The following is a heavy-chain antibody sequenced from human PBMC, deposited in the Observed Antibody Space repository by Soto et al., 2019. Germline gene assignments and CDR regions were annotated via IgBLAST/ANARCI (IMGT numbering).Heavy chain of an antibody. J-gene: IGHJ4*02. CDR1: GGSISSGGYY. CDR2: IYYSGST. V-gene: IGHV4-31*02. D-gene: IGHD2-21*02. CDR3: ARVNRGVTMYEY. Sequence: KTSETLSLTCTVSGGSISSGGYYWSWIRQHPGKGLEWIGYIYYSGSTYYNPSLKSRVTISVDTSKNQFSLKLSSVTAADTAVYYCARVNRGVTMYEYWGQGTLVTVSS.